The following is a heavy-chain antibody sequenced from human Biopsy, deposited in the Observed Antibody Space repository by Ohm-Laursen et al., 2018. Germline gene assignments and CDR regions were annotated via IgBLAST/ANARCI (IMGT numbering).Heavy chain of an antibody. CDR3: ARHPTGFWFDP. J-gene: IGHJ5*02. CDR1: GGSVSSNTDY. CDR2: IFYTGII. V-gene: IGHV4-39*01. Sequence: GTLSLTCTVSGGSVSSNTDYWAWLRQPPGKGLEWIGSIFYTGIIFYNPSLKSRVSISLDTSKNQFSLNLNSVTASDTALYYCARHPTGFWFDPWGQGTLVIVSS.